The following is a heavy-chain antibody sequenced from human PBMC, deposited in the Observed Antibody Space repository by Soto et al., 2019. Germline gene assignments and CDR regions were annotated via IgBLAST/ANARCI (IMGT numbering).Heavy chain of an antibody. D-gene: IGHD3-10*01. V-gene: IGHV3-49*01. Sequence: GGSLRLSCTASGFTFGDYAMSWFRQAPGKGLEWVGFIRSKAYGGTTEYAASVKGRFTISRDGSKSIAYLQMNSLKTEDTAVYYCTRVNLTSYYRACFDCWGQESMVTVSS. CDR2: IRSKAYGGTT. J-gene: IGHJ4*02. CDR3: TRVNLTSYYRACFDC. CDR1: GFTFGDYA.